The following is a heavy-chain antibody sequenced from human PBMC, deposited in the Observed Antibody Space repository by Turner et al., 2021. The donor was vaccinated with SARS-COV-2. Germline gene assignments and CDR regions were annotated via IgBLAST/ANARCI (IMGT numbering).Heavy chain of an antibody. CDR3: ATKTHCGSDCYSKYFDL. CDR1: GGSVTNSFYF. Sequence: QLQLEESGPGLVKASETLPLTCGVSGGSVTNSFYFWGWVRQAPGRGLEWIASMSYSEMTYHNPSLRSRVSISKDTSKNQFSLRLTSLTAADTAIYYCATKTHCGSDCYSKYFDLWGRGTPVTVAS. V-gene: IGHV4-39*01. CDR2: MSYSEMT. J-gene: IGHJ2*01. D-gene: IGHD2-21*02.